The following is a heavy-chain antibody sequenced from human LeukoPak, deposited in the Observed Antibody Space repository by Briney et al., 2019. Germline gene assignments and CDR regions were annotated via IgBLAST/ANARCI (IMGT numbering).Heavy chain of an antibody. D-gene: IGHD4-17*01. CDR3: ARDLVSSDGDYVRDYFDY. J-gene: IGHJ4*02. CDR2: IIPIFGTA. CDR1: GGTFSSYA. Sequence: GASVTVSCKASGGTFSSYAISWVRQAPGQGLEWMGGIIPIFGTANYAQKFQGRVTITADESTSTAYMELSSLRSEDTAVYYCARDLVSSDGDYVRDYFDYWGQGTLVTVSS. V-gene: IGHV1-69*13.